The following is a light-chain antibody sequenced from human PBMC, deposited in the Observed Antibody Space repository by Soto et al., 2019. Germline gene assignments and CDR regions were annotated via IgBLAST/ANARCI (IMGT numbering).Light chain of an antibody. J-gene: IGLJ1*01. CDR3: CSYAGSSPLLYF. V-gene: IGLV2-23*02. CDR2: EVS. CDR1: SSDVGSYNV. Sequence: QSALTQPASVSGSPGQSITISCTGTSSDVGSYNVVSWYQQHPGKAPKLMIYEVSKRPSGVSNRFSGSKSGNTASLTISGLQAEDEADYYCCSYAGSSPLLYFFGTEPKVTVL.